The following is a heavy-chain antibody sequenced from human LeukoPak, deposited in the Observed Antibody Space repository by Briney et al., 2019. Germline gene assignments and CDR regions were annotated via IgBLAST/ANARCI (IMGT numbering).Heavy chain of an antibody. J-gene: IGHJ4*02. CDR3: ARDNGGCLDY. D-gene: IGHD2-8*01. Sequence: SQTLSLTCTVSVYSISSGYYWGWIRQPPGKGLEWIGSIHHSGITYYNPSLKSRVTISVDTSKNQLSLKLSSVTAADTAVYYCARDNGGCLDYWGQGTLVTVSS. CDR2: IHHSGIT. CDR1: VYSISSGYY. V-gene: IGHV4-38-2*02.